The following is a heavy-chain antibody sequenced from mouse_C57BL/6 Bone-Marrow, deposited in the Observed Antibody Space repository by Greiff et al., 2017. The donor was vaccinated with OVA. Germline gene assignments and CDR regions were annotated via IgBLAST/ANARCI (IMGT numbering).Heavy chain of an antibody. CDR2: ISSGSSTI. Sequence: EVKLVESGGGLVKPGGSLKLSCAASGFTFSDYGMHWVRQAPEKGLEWVAYISSGSSTIYYADTVKGRFTISRDNAKNTLFLQRTSLRSEDTAMYYCAATVVATDFDYWGQGTTLTVSS. D-gene: IGHD1-1*01. CDR1: GFTFSDYG. V-gene: IGHV5-17*01. CDR3: AATVVATDFDY. J-gene: IGHJ2*01.